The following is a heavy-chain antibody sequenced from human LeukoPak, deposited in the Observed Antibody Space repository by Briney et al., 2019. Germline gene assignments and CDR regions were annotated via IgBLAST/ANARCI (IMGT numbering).Heavy chain of an antibody. Sequence: SETLSLTCSVSGYSINGCYYWGWIRQSPGEGLEWIGAMFHTGSSFYNPSLKSRVTLSVDTSRNQFSLRLSSVTAADTAVYYCARLGVYYYYDSSTYFPVAFDVWGQGTMVTVSS. V-gene: IGHV4-38-2*02. CDR3: ARLGVYYYYDSSTYFPVAFDV. CDR1: GYSINGCYY. D-gene: IGHD3-22*01. J-gene: IGHJ3*01. CDR2: MFHTGSS.